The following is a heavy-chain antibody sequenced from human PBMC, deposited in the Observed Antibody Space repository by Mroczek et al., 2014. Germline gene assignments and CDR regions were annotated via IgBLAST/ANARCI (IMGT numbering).Heavy chain of an antibody. J-gene: IGHJ4*02. CDR3: ARGGGEDIVVVPAAIGAY. Sequence: QVQLQQWGAGLLKPSETLSLTCAVYGGSFSGYYWSWIRQPPGKGLEWIGEINHSGSTNYNPSLKSRVTISVDTSKNQFSLKLSSVTAADTAVYYCARGGGEDIVVVPAAIGAYWGQGTLVTVSS. V-gene: IGHV4-34*01. D-gene: IGHD2-2*02. CDR2: INHSGST. CDR1: GGSFSGYY.